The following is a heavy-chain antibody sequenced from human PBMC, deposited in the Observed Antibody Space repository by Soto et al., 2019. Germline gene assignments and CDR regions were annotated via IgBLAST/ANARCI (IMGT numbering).Heavy chain of an antibody. CDR3: ARQYSSSSEGNYYYYMDV. D-gene: IGHD6-6*01. J-gene: IGHJ6*03. CDR1: GGSLSSYY. CDR2: IYYSGST. V-gene: IGHV4-59*08. Sequence: SETLSLTCTVSGGSLSSYYWSWIRQPPGKGLEWIGYIYYSGSTNYNPSLKSRVTISVDTSKNQFSLKLSSVTAADTAVYYCARQYSSSSEGNYYYYMDVWGKGTTVTVSS.